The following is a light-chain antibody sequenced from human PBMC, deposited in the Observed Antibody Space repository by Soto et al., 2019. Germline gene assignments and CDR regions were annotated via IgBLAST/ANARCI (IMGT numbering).Light chain of an antibody. Sequence: ENVLTHSPVTRSLSPGERATLSFRASQILSSAYLAWYQQKPGQYPRLLIYSESSRSTGIPDRFSGSASGTDFTPTISRLEPEDFAVYFCKQYDTSPKFGQGTKGDIK. CDR3: KQYDTSPK. J-gene: IGKJ1*01. CDR2: SES. CDR1: QILSSAY. V-gene: IGKV3-20*01.